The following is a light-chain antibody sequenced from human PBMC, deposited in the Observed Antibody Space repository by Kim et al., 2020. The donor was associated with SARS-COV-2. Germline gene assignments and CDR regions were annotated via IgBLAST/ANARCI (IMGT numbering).Light chain of an antibody. Sequence: PGQPVTTSCTGTSSDVGGYNYVSWYQQHPGKAPNLMIYEVSNRPSGVPDRFSGSKSGITASLTVSGLQAEDEADYYSSSYAGSKLAFGGGTKVTVL. V-gene: IGLV2-8*01. CDR3: SSYAGSKLA. J-gene: IGLJ2*01. CDR2: EVS. CDR1: SSDVGGYNY.